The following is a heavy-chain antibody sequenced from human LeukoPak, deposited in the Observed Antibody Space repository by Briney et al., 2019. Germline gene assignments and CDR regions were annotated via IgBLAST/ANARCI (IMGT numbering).Heavy chain of an antibody. CDR3: ARGKDYGDYSFDY. Sequence: PSETLSLTCTVSGGSISSYYWSWIRQPPGKGLEWIGYIYYSGSTNYNPSLKSRVTISVDTSKNQFSLKLSSVTAADTAVYCCARGKDYGDYSFDYWGQGTLVTVSS. D-gene: IGHD4-17*01. CDR2: IYYSGST. V-gene: IGHV4-59*01. J-gene: IGHJ4*02. CDR1: GGSISSYY.